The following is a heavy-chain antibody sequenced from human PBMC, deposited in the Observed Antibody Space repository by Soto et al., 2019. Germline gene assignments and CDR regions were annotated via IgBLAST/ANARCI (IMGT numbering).Heavy chain of an antibody. CDR1: GDSVSNYY. CDR2: IYYIGST. J-gene: IGHJ5*02. D-gene: IGHD4-4*01. Sequence: SETLSLTCTVSGDSVSNYYWSWIRQPPGKGLEWIGYIYYIGSTKHNPSLKSRVTISVDTSRNQVSLRLSSVTAADTAIYYCARDNSNYLTKWFDRWGPGTLVTVSS. CDR3: ARDNSNYLTKWFDR. V-gene: IGHV4-59*02.